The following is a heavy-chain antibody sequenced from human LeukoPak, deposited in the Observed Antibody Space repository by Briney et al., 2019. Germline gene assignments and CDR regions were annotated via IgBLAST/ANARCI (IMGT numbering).Heavy chain of an antibody. J-gene: IGHJ4*02. D-gene: IGHD3-3*01. Sequence: KSGGSLRLSCAASGFTFSSYSMNWVRQAPGKGLEWVSSISSSSSYIYYADSVKGRFTISRDNSKNTLYLQMNSPRAEDTAVYYCAKKGIFGVVIKGTRNDYWGQGTLVTVSS. CDR1: GFTFSSYS. V-gene: IGHV3-21*04. CDR2: ISSSSSYI. CDR3: AKKGIFGVVIKGTRNDY.